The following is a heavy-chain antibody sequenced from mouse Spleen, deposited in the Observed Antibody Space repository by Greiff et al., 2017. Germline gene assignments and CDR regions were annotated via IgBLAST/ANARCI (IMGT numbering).Heavy chain of an antibody. CDR3: ARKGAGIAY. V-gene: IGHV1-50*01. Sequence: VQLQQSGAELVKPGASVKLSCKASGYTFTSYWMQWVKQRPGQGLEWIGEIDPSDSYTNYNQKFKGKATLTVDTSSSTAYMQLSSLTSEDSAVYYCARKGAGIAYWGQGTLVTVSA. CDR2: IDPSDSYT. CDR1: GYTFTSYW. J-gene: IGHJ3*01.